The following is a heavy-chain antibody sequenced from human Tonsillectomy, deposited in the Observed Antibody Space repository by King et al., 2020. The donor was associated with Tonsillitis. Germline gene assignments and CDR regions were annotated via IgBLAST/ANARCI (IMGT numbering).Heavy chain of an antibody. Sequence: VQLVESGGGLVQPGGSLRLSCAASGFTLSDFWMTWVRQAPGKGLEWVANIKRDGSQTNYVDSVKGRFTISRDNAKNTLFLQLNSLRAEDTAVYYCVRDVTHYERDLYYDALDIWGQGTMVTVSS. D-gene: IGHD3-22*01. J-gene: IGHJ3*02. CDR3: VRDVTHYERDLYYDALDI. CDR1: GFTLSDFW. V-gene: IGHV3-7*03. CDR2: IKRDGSQT.